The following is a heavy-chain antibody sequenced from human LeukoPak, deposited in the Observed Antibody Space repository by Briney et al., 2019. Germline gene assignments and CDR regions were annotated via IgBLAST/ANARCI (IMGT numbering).Heavy chain of an antibody. Sequence: SETLSLTCTVSGSSISGYYWSWIRQPPGKGLEWIGYIYYSENTNYNPSLKSRVTISLDTSKNQFSLKLSSVSTADTAVYFCARQGPVWPFDYWGQGTLVTVSS. D-gene: IGHD2-8*01. CDR3: ARQGPVWPFDY. CDR1: GSSISGYY. V-gene: IGHV4-59*08. CDR2: IYYSENT. J-gene: IGHJ4*02.